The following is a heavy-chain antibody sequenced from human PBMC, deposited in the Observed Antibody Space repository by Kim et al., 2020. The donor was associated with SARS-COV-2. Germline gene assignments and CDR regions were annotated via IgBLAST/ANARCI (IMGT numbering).Heavy chain of an antibody. J-gene: IGHJ6*02. CDR1: GFTFSSYG. D-gene: IGHD6-19*01. V-gene: IGHV3-30*18. CDR3: AKEEGSGYSSGWTYYYYGMDV. Sequence: GGSLRLSCAASGFTFSSYGMHWVRQAPGKGLEWVAVISYDGSNKYYADSVKGRFTISRDNSKNTLYLQMNSLRAEDTAVYYCAKEEGSGYSSGWTYYYYGMDVWGQGTTFTASS. CDR2: ISYDGSNK.